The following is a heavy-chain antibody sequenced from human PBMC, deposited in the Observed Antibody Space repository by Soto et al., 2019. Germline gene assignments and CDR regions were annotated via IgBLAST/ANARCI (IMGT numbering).Heavy chain of an antibody. Sequence: SETLSLTCTVSGASLSSISYYWGWIRQPPGKGLEWVGSIFFTGNIYYNPSLKSRVTISVDTSRNQFSLMVNSVTAADTAVYYCASRHCSGGSCYNPGFDYWGQGALVTVSS. J-gene: IGHJ4*02. CDR3: ASRHCSGGSCYNPGFDY. V-gene: IGHV4-39*01. D-gene: IGHD2-15*01. CDR1: GASLSSISYY. CDR2: IFFTGNI.